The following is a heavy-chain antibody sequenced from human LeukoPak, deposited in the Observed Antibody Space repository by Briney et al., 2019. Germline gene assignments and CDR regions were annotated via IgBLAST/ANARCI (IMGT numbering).Heavy chain of an antibody. Sequence: ASVNVSCKASGYTFTSYYLHWVRQAPGQGLEGMGIINPTAGSTSHVHRFQGRITLTMDTSASTVYMELSSLRSEDTAIYYCASSNWYCYVINVWGKGTTVTVSS. V-gene: IGHV1-46*01. CDR1: GYTFTSYY. CDR2: INPTAGST. J-gene: IGHJ6*04. D-gene: IGHD6-13*01. CDR3: ASSNWYCYVINV.